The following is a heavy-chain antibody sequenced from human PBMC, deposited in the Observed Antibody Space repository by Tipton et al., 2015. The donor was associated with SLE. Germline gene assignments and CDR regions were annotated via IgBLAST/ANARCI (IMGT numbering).Heavy chain of an antibody. CDR3: ARDRGDADAFDI. D-gene: IGHD3-10*01. V-gene: IGHV4-4*07. Sequence: TLSLTCTVSGGSISSYYWSWFRQPAGKGLEWFGRIYTSGSTNYNPSLKSRVTMSVDTSTNQFSLKLSSVTAADTAVYYCARDRGDADAFDIWGQGTMVTVSS. CDR2: IYTSGST. J-gene: IGHJ3*02. CDR1: GGSISSYY.